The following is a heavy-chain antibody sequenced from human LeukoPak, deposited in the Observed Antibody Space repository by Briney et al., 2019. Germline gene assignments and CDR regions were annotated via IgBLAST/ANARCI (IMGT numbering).Heavy chain of an antibody. J-gene: IGHJ4*02. CDR2: IYYSGST. CDR3: ARHGYSSSWHLFDY. CDR1: GGSISSYY. V-gene: IGHV4-59*08. Sequence: KPSETLSLTCTVSGGSISSYYWSWIRQPPGKGLEWIGYIYYSGSTNYNPSLKSRVTISVDTSKNQFSLKLSSVTAADTAVYYCARHGYSSSWHLFDYWGQGTLVTVSS. D-gene: IGHD6-13*01.